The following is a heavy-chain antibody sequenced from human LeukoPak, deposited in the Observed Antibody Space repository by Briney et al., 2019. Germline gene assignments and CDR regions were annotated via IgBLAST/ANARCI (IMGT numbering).Heavy chain of an antibody. CDR1: GFTFSSYA. D-gene: IGHD3-3*01. CDR3: AKAGWRGLADDGLSDAFDF. CDR2: ISASGGST. Sequence: GGSLRLSCAASGFTFSSYAMSWVRQAPGKGLEWVSGISASGGSTYYADSVKGRFSISRDNSKNTLYLQVTSLRAEDTAVYYCAKAGWRGLADDGLSDAFDFWGHGTMVTVSS. J-gene: IGHJ3*01. V-gene: IGHV3-23*01.